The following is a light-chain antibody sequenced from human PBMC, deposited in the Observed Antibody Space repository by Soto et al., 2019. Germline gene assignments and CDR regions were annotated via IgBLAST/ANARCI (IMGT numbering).Light chain of an antibody. J-gene: IGLJ2*01. CDR1: SSDVGAYDY. Sequence: QAVLTQPASVSGSPGQSIAISCTGTSSDVGAYDYVSWYQQHPGKAPKLMIYDVKYRPSGVSNRFSGSKSGNTASLTISGLQAEDEADYYCSSYTSSSSVIFGGGTKLTVL. V-gene: IGLV2-14*01. CDR2: DVK. CDR3: SSYTSSSSVI.